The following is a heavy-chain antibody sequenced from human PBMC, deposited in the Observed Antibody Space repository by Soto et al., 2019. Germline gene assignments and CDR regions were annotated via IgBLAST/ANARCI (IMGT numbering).Heavy chain of an antibody. D-gene: IGHD2-21*01. V-gene: IGHV1-18*01. CDR3: ARGPYGERYFDC. CDR1: GYTFTSYG. J-gene: IGHJ4*02. Sequence: QVQLVQSGAEVKKPGASVKVSCKASGYTFTSYGISWVRQAPGQGLEWMGWISPYNGNTNYAQKLQGRVTRTTYTSTSTADMGLRSLRSDDTAVYYSARGPYGERYFDCWGQGTLVTVSS. CDR2: ISPYNGNT.